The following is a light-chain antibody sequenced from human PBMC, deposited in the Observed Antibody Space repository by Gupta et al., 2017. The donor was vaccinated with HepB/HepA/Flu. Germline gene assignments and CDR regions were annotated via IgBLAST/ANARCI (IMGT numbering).Light chain of an antibody. V-gene: IGLV2-14*03. CDR3: NSYAPTSNGPYV. J-gene: IGLJ1*01. CDR2: DVT. CDR1: SSDISHFNY. Sequence: SALHPPAPVPGSLGLSITVPSTVTSSDISHFNYVSWSQHHPSKAPKLLIYDVTPQPSGFSDLFSGSESGVTATLTITGLRAEEEADYYCNSYAPTSNGPYVFGGGTKFTV.